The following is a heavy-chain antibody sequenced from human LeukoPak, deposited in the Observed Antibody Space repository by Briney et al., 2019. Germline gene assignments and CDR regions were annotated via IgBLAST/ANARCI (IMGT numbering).Heavy chain of an antibody. CDR2: VNLQGTT. J-gene: IGHJ4*02. V-gene: IGHV4-4*02. Sequence: SETLSLTCGVSGGSISNTNWWTWVRQPPGKGLEWIGEVNLQGTTNYNPSLKSRAAISVDKPENHISLKLTSVTAADTAVYYCAREGGPYRPLDYSGQGTLVTVAS. CDR1: GGSISNTNW. CDR3: AREGGPYRPLDY.